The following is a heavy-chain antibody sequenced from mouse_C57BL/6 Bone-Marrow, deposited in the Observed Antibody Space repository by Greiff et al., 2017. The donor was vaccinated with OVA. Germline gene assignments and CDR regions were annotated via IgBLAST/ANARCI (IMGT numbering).Heavy chain of an antibody. V-gene: IGHV5-15*01. CDR3: ARQNWGYFDY. Sequence: EVQRVESGGGLVQPGGSLKLSCAASGFTFSDYGMAWVRQAPRKGPEWVAFISNLAYSIYYADTVTGRFTISRENAKNTLYLEMSSLRSEDTAMYYCARQNWGYFDYWGQGTTLTVSS. J-gene: IGHJ2*01. CDR1: GFTFSDYG. CDR2: ISNLAYSI. D-gene: IGHD4-1*01.